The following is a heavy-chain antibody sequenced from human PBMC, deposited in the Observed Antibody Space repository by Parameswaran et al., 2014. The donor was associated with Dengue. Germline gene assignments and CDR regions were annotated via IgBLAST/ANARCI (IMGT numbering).Heavy chain of an antibody. CDR2: ISYSGSS. CDR3: ARVASHYYDSSGYYLDY. D-gene: IGHD3-22*01. V-gene: IGHV4-59*12. Sequence: PGKGLEWIAYISYSGSSSYNPSLKSRVTISEDTSKNQFSLKLSSVTAADTAVYYCARVASHYYDSSGYYLDYWGQGTLVTVSS. J-gene: IGHJ4*02.